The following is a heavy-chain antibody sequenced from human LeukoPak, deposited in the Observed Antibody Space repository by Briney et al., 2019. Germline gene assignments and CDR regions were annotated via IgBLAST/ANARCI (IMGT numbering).Heavy chain of an antibody. V-gene: IGHV1-69*13. CDR3: ASALRWTQGGDFDY. D-gene: IGHD4-23*01. CDR1: GGTFSSYA. CDR2: IIPIFGTA. Sequence: ASVKVSCKASGGTFSSYAISWVRQAPGQGLEWMGGIIPIFGTANYAQKFQGRVTITADESTSTAYMELSSLRSEDTAVYYCASALRWTQGGDFDYWGQGTLVTVSS. J-gene: IGHJ4*02.